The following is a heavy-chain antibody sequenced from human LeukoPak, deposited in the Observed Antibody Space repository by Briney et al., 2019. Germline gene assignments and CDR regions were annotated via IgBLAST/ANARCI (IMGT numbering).Heavy chain of an antibody. Sequence: GGSLRLSCAASGFTFSSYAMSWVRQGPGKGLEWVSDISGSGGSTYYAVSVKGRFTISRDRSKNTLFLQMNSLRAEDTAVYYCAKVTRWGSAVTFDAFDIWGQGTMVSVSS. D-gene: IGHD2-21*01. V-gene: IGHV3-23*01. CDR2: ISGSGGST. J-gene: IGHJ3*02. CDR3: AKVTRWGSAVTFDAFDI. CDR1: GFTFSSYA.